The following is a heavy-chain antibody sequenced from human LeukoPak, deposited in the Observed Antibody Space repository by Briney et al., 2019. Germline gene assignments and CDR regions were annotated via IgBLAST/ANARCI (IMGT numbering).Heavy chain of an antibody. V-gene: IGHV3-66*01. D-gene: IGHD6-19*01. CDR1: GFTVNSNY. J-gene: IGHJ3*02. CDR2: IYSGGST. Sequence: GGSLRLSCAASGFTVNSNYMSWVRQAPGKGLEWVSVIYSGGSTYYADSVKGRFTISRDNSKNTLYLQVNSLRAEDTAVYYCARDAGIAVAGTANDAFDIWGQGTMVTVSS. CDR3: ARDAGIAVAGTANDAFDI.